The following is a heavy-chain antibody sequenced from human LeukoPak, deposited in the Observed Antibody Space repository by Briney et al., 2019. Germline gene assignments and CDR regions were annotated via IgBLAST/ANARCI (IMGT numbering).Heavy chain of an antibody. Sequence: PGRSLRLSCAASRFTFSSYGMHWVRQAPAKGLEWVAIISYDGSNKYYADSVKGRFTISRDNSKNTLYLQMNSLRAEDTAVYYCAKSTTVTQRGYFDYWGQGTLVTVSS. CDR3: AKSTTVTQRGYFDY. CDR1: RFTFSSYG. J-gene: IGHJ4*02. CDR2: ISYDGSNK. D-gene: IGHD4-17*01. V-gene: IGHV3-30*18.